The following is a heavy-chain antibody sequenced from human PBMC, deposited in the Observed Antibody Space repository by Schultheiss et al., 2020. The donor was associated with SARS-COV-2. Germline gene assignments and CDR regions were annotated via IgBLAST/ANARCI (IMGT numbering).Heavy chain of an antibody. J-gene: IGHJ3*02. Sequence: GGSLRLSCAASGFTFSSYGMHWVRQAPGKGLEWVAVIWYDGSNKYYADSVKGRFTISRDNSKNTLYLQMNSLRAEDTAVYYCAREMKYCGGDCLSAFDIWGQGTMVTVSS. CDR3: AREMKYCGGDCLSAFDI. D-gene: IGHD2-21*02. CDR2: IWYDGSNK. V-gene: IGHV3-33*01. CDR1: GFTFSSYG.